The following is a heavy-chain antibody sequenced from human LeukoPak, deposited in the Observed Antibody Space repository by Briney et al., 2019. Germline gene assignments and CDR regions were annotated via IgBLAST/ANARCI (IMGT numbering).Heavy chain of an antibody. CDR3: AREPSLVDYYYYGMDV. CDR1: RDSLSSNSAA. V-gene: IGHV6-1*01. J-gene: IGHJ6*02. Sequence: SQTLSLTRAISRDSLSSNSAAWNWIRHSPSRGLELLGRTYYRSKWYNDYPVSVKSRITINPDTSKNQFSLQLNSVTPEDTAVYYCAREPSLVDYYYYGMDVWGQGSTVTVSS. CDR2: TYYRSKWYN.